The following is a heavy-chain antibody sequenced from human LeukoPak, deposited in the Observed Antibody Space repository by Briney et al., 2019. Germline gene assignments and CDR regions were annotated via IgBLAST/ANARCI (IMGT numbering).Heavy chain of an antibody. CDR3: ARLIAVAGTPRVPYYYGMDV. D-gene: IGHD6-19*01. Sequence: SETLSLTCTVSGGSISSYYWSWIRQPPGKGLEWIGYIYYSGCTNYNPSLKSRVTISVDTSKNQFSLKLSSVTAADTAVYYCARLIAVAGTPRVPYYYGMDVWGQGTTVTVSS. CDR2: IYYSGCT. CDR1: GGSISSYY. J-gene: IGHJ6*02. V-gene: IGHV4-59*08.